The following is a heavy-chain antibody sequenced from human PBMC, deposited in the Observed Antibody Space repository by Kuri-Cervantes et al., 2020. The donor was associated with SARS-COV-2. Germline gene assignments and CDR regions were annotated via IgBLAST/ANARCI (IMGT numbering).Heavy chain of an antibody. Sequence: GGSLRLSCAAFGFTVSSNYMSWVRQAPGKGLEWVSVIYSGGSTYYADSVKGRFTSSRDNAKNSLYLQMNSLRAEDTAVYDCARDRYVEWRVRGEEGYYGMDVWGQGTTVTVSS. V-gene: IGHV3-66*01. CDR2: IYSGGST. J-gene: IGHJ6*02. CDR3: ARDRYVEWRVRGEEGYYGMDV. D-gene: IGHD3-10*01. CDR1: GFTVSSNY.